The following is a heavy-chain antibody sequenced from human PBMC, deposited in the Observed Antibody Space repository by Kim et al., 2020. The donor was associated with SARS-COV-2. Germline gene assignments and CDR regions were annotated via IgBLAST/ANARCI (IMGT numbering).Heavy chain of an antibody. Sequence: SETLSLTCSVSGGSISSSIHYWAWIRQRPGKGLEWVGSIYYSGSTYYNSSLKSRVTISVDTSKNQFSLKLTSVTAADTAVYYCARRITYYYDGSGYPSGHAFDVWGQGTMVTVSS. CDR2: IYYSGST. CDR1: GGSISSSIHY. CDR3: ARRITYYYDGSGYPSGHAFDV. J-gene: IGHJ3*01. D-gene: IGHD3-22*01. V-gene: IGHV4-39*01.